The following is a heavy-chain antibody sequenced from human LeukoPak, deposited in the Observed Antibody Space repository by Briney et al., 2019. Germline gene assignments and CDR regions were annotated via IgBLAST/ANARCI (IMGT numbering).Heavy chain of an antibody. CDR2: IYYSGSS. D-gene: IGHD3-10*01. J-gene: IGHJ4*02. CDR3: ARSSTLYGHFDY. V-gene: IGHV4-39*07. CDR1: GGSISSTTYY. Sequence: PSETLSLTCTVSGGSISSTTYYWGWIRQPPEKGLEWIGSIYYSGSSYYKPSLKSQVTISIDTSKNQFSLKLNSVTAADTALYYCARSSTLYGHFDYWGRGTLVTVSS.